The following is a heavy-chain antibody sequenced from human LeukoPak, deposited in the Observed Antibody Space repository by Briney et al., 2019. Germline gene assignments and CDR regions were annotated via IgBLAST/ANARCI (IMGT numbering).Heavy chain of an antibody. CDR2: ISYDGSNK. CDR3: ARDRDDSSGYYGSALDY. D-gene: IGHD3-22*01. Sequence: GGSLRLSCAASGFTFSSYAMHWVRQAPGKGLEWVAVISYDGSNKYYADSVKGRFTISRDNSKNTLYLQMNSLRAEDTAVYYCARDRDDSSGYYGSALDYWGQGTLVTVSS. J-gene: IGHJ4*02. V-gene: IGHV3-30*04. CDR1: GFTFSSYA.